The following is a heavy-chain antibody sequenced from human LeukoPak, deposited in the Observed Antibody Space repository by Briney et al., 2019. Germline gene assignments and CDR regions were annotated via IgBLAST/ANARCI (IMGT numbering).Heavy chain of an antibody. D-gene: IGHD5-24*01. CDR2: MNPNSGNT. Sequence: ASVKVSCKASGYTFTSYDINWVRQATGQGLEWMGWMNPNSGNTGYAQKFQGRVTMTRDTSTSTVYMELSSLRSEDTAVYYCAREMATIIFRGFDYWGQGTLVTVSS. J-gene: IGHJ4*02. CDR1: GYTFTSYD. V-gene: IGHV1-8*01. CDR3: AREMATIIFRGFDY.